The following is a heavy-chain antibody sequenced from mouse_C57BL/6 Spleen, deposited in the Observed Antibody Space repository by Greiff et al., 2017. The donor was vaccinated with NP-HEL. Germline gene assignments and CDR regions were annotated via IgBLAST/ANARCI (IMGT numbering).Heavy chain of an antibody. CDR3: ATYDYDGPYYAIDY. Sequence: EVKVVESGGGLVKPGGSLKLSCAASGFTFSDYGMHWVRQAPEKGLEWVAYISSGSSTIYYADTVKGRFTISRDNAKNTLFLQMTSLRSEDTAMYYCATYDYDGPYYAIDYWGQGTSVTVSS. CDR2: ISSGSSTI. V-gene: IGHV5-17*01. CDR1: GFTFSDYG. J-gene: IGHJ4*01. D-gene: IGHD2-4*01.